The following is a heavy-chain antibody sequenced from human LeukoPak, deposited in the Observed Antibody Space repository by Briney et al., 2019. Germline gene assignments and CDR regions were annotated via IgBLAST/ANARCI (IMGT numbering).Heavy chain of an antibody. CDR2: INTDGTVT. D-gene: IGHD6-19*01. CDR1: GFTFSKYW. J-gene: IGHJ4*02. Sequence: GGSPRLSCAASGFTFSKYWMLWVRQAPGKGLESVSRINTDGTVTTYTDSVKGRFTVSRDNADNTMFLQMNSVRDEDTAVYYCATKQWLAPPPDSWGQGTPVTVSS. V-gene: IGHV3-74*01. CDR3: ATKQWLAPPPDS.